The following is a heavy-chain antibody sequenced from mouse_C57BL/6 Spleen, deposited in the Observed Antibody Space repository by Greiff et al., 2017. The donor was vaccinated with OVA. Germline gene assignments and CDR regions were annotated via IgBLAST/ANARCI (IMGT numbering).Heavy chain of an antibody. J-gene: IGHJ2*01. CDR2: ISYDGSN. V-gene: IGHV3-6*01. D-gene: IGHD1-1*01. CDR1: GYSITSGYY. CDR3: AGDYGYGRSLDY. Sequence: EVQLQQSGPGLVKPSQSLSLTCSVTGYSITSGYYWNWIRQFPGNKLEWMGYISYDGSNNYNPSLKNRISITRDTSKNQFFLKLNSMTTEDTATYYCAGDYGYGRSLDYWGQGTTLTVSS.